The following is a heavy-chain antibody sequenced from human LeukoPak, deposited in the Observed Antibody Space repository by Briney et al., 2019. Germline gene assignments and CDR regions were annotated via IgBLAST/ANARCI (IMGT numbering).Heavy chain of an antibody. Sequence: GGSLRLSCAASGSTFSSYAMSWVRQAPAKGLEWVSAISGSGGSTYYADSVKGRFTISSDNSKNTLYPQVNSLRAEDTAVYYCVKVPATESLYFDYWGQRPVVTVSS. CDR2: ISGSGGST. CDR1: GSTFSSYA. D-gene: IGHD2-15*01. V-gene: IGHV3-23*01. J-gene: IGHJ4*02. CDR3: VKVPATESLYFDY.